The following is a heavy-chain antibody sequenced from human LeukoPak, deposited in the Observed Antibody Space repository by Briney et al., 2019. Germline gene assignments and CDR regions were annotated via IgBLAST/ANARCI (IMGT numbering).Heavy chain of an antibody. J-gene: IGHJ6*04. CDR3: ARDGNSGYDYYYYYGMDV. D-gene: IGHD5-12*01. CDR1: GYTFTSYG. V-gene: IGHV1-18*04. Sequence: ASVKGSCKASGYTFTSYGISWVRQPPGQGLEWMGWISAYNGNTNYAQKLQGRVTMTTDTSTSTAYMELRSLKSDDTAVYYCARDGNSGYDYYYYYGMDVWGKGTTVTVSS. CDR2: ISAYNGNT.